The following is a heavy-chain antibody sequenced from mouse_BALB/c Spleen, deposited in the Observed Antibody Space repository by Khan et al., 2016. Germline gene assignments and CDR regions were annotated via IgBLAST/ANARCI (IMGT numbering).Heavy chain of an antibody. Sequence: EVQLQESGPGLVKPSQSLSLTCTVTGYSITSDYAWNWIRQLPGNKLEWMGYISYSGSTSYNPSLKSRISITRDTSTNQVFLQLNSVTSEDSATYYWARSEYGRRDAMDYWGQGTSVTVSS. V-gene: IGHV3-2*02. CDR1: GYSITSDYA. CDR3: ARSEYGRRDAMDY. CDR2: ISYSGST. D-gene: IGHD1-1*01. J-gene: IGHJ4*01.